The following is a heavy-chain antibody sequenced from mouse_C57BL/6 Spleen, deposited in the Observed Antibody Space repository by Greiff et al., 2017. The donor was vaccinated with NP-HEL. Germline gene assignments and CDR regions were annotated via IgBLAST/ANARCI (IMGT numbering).Heavy chain of an antibody. J-gene: IGHJ1*03. V-gene: IGHV1-53*01. D-gene: IGHD1-1*01. CDR3: ARDYYGSSYFDV. CDR1: GYTFTSYW. CDR2: INPSNGGT. Sequence: QVHVKQPGTELVKPGASVKLSCKASGYTFTSYWMHWVKQRPGQGLEWIGNINPSNGGTNYNEKFKSKATLTVDKSSSTAYMQLSSLTSADSAVYYCARDYYGSSYFDVWGTGTTVTVSA.